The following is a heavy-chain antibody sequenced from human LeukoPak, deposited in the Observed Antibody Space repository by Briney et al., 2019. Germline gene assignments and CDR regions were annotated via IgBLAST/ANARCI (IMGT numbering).Heavy chain of an antibody. D-gene: IGHD3-10*01. Sequence: SETLSLTCAVSGYSISNTYYWGWIWQPPGKGLEWLGGIHHSGNTYYNPSLKGRVTISVDTSKKQFSLKLSSVTAADTAVYYCARQSYDSGSLYYTYWGQGTLVTVSS. CDR2: IHHSGNT. CDR3: ARQSYDSGSLYYTY. V-gene: IGHV4-38-2*01. J-gene: IGHJ4*02. CDR1: GYSISNTYY.